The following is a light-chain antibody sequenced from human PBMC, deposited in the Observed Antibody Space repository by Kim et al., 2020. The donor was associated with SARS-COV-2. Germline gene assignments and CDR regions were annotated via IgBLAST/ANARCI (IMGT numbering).Light chain of an antibody. Sequence: LGQTVRITCQGDTLRNNFANWYQQKPGQAPVLVLSGKNNRPSGIPDRFSGSSSGNTASLIITGAQADDEADYYCNSRENTVKVYMLFGGGTQLTVL. V-gene: IGLV3-19*01. CDR3: NSRENTVKVYML. J-gene: IGLJ2*01. CDR2: GKN. CDR1: TLRNNF.